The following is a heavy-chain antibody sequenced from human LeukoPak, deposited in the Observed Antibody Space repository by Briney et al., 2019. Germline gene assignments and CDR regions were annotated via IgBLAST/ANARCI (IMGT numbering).Heavy chain of an antibody. CDR1: GYTFTGYY. Sequence: ASVKVSCKASGYTFTGYYMHWVRQAPGQGLEWVGWINPNSGGPNYAQTFQGRVTMTRDTSISTAYMELSRLTSDDTAMYYCARFRGKEPLDVWGKGTTVTVSS. J-gene: IGHJ6*04. CDR3: ARFRGKEPLDV. V-gene: IGHV1-2*02. D-gene: IGHD3-10*01. CDR2: INPNSGGP.